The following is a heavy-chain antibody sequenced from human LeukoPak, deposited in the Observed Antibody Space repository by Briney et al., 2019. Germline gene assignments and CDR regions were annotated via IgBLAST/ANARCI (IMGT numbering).Heavy chain of an antibody. CDR1: GFSITDWP. Sequence: PGGSLRLSCAASGFSITDWPLSWVRQAPGEGLEWVSYISSSGSTIYYADSVKGRFTISRDNAKNSLYLQMNSLRAEDTAVYYCARDPDGSFGDYWGQGTLVTVSS. CDR3: ARDPDGSFGDY. D-gene: IGHD3-16*01. V-gene: IGHV3-11*01. J-gene: IGHJ4*02. CDR2: ISSSGSTI.